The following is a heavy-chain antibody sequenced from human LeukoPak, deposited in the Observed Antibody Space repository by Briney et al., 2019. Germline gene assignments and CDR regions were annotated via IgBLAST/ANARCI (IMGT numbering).Heavy chain of an antibody. CDR3: ARVAGFLEWLSYFDY. J-gene: IGHJ4*02. V-gene: IGHV1-69*05. Sequence: ASVKVSCKASGYTFTGYYMHWVRQAPGQGLEWMGGIIPIFGTANYAQKFQGRVTITTDESTSTAYMELSSLRSEDTAVYYCARVAGFLEWLSYFDYWGQGTLVTVSS. D-gene: IGHD3-3*01. CDR1: GYTFTGYY. CDR2: IIPIFGTA.